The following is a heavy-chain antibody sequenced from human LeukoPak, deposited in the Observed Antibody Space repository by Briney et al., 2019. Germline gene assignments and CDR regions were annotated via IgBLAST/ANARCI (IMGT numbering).Heavy chain of an antibody. J-gene: IGHJ5*02. Sequence: GGSLRLSCAASGFTFSNYGMHWVRQAPGKGLEWVAVISDDGSKKYYADSVKGRFTISRDNSKIMLYLQMNSLRAEDTAVYYCAKDEGHSGSFGGHNWFDPWGQGTLVTVSS. CDR3: AKDEGHSGSFGGHNWFDP. D-gene: IGHD1-26*01. CDR2: ISDDGSKK. CDR1: GFTFSNYG. V-gene: IGHV3-30*18.